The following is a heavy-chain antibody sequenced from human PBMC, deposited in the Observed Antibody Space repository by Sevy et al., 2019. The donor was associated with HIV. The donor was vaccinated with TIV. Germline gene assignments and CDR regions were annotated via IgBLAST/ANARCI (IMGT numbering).Heavy chain of an antibody. J-gene: IGHJ5*02. CDR1: GFTFDDYA. CDR2: ISWDGGST. CDR3: ARGGSGSYYNDVNWFDP. Sequence: GSLRLSCAASGFTFDDYAMHWVRQAPGKGLEWVSLISWDGGSTYYADSVKGRFTISRDNSKNSLYLQMNSLRAEDTALYYCARGGSGSYYNDVNWFDPWGQGTLVTVSS. D-gene: IGHD3-10*01. V-gene: IGHV3-43D*03.